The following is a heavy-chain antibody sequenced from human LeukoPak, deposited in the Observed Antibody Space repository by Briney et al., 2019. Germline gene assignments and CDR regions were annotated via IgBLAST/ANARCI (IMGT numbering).Heavy chain of an antibody. D-gene: IGHD3-10*01. J-gene: IGHJ3*02. V-gene: IGHV3-74*01. CDR1: GFTLSSYW. CDR3: ARLLRGSAFDI. Sequence: PGGSLRLSCAASGFTLSSYWMHWVRQVPGKGLVWVSRVRSDGGDTTYADSVKGRFTISRDNAKNTLYLQMNSLTAEDTAVYYCARLLRGSAFDIWGQGTMVTVSS. CDR2: VRSDGGDT.